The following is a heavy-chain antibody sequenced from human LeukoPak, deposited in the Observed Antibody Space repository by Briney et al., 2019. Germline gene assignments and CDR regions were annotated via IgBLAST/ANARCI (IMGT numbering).Heavy chain of an antibody. Sequence: PGRSLRLAWAASGFTVDDYAMQWVRQAPGDGLGWVSSIIWDSGSLGYADAVKRRFTISRDNANNSLYLQMNSLRAEDTALYYCAKGDYDILTGYSDYWGQGTLVTVSS. CDR2: IIWDSGSL. CDR3: AKGDYDILTGYSDY. V-gene: IGHV3-9*01. J-gene: IGHJ4*02. CDR1: GFTVDDYA. D-gene: IGHD3-9*01.